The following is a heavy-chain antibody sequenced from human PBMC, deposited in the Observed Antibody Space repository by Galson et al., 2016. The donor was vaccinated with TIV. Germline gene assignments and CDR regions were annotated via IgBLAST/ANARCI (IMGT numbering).Heavy chain of an antibody. CDR3: ARDCTSTTCRIYYYGMDV. CDR2: SGSS. J-gene: IGHJ6*02. D-gene: IGHD2-2*01. Sequence: SGSSYYNPSLKSRLTISVDTSKNQFSLKLRSVTAADSAVYYCARDCTSTTCRIYYYGMDVWGQGTTVTVSS. V-gene: IGHV4-30-2*04.